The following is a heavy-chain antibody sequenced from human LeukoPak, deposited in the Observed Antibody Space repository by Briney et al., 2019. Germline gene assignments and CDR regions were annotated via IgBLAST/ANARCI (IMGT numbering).Heavy chain of an antibody. CDR2: IKSKTDGGTT. CDR3: TTYGVYGSGSYYTDY. J-gene: IGHJ4*02. V-gene: IGHV3-15*01. D-gene: IGHD3-10*01. CDR1: GFTFSNAW. Sequence: GGSLRLSCAASGFTFSNAWMSWVRQAPGKGLEWVGRIKSKTDGGTTDYAAPVKGRFTISRDDSKNTLYLQMNSLKTEGTAVYYCTTYGVYGSGSYYTDYWGQGTLVTVSS.